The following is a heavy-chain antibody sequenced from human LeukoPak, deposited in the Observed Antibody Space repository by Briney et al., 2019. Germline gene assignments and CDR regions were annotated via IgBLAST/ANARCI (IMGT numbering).Heavy chain of an antibody. CDR2: IKRKTDDGTT. V-gene: IGHV3-15*07. CDR1: GFTFSNAW. Sequence: GGSLRLSCAASGFTFSNAWMNWVRQAPGKGLEWVGLIKRKTDDGTTDYAAPEKGRFTISRDDSKNTLYLQMNSLKTEDTAVYYCTTQSGAWNFDYWGQGTLVTVSS. D-gene: IGHD1-1*01. CDR3: TTQSGAWNFDY. J-gene: IGHJ4*02.